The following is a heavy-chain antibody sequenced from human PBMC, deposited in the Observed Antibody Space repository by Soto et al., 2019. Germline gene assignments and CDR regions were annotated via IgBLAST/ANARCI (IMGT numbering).Heavy chain of an antibody. D-gene: IGHD3-3*01. J-gene: IGHJ5*02. V-gene: IGHV1-3*01. CDR3: ARSYYDFWSGYLNWFDP. Sequence: QVQLVQSGAEVKKPGASVKVSCKASGYTFTSYAMHWVRQAPGQRLEWMGWINAGNGNTKYSQKFQGRVTITRDTSASTAYMELSSLRSEDTAVYYCARSYYDFWSGYLNWFDPWGQGTLVTVSS. CDR1: GYTFTSYA. CDR2: INAGNGNT.